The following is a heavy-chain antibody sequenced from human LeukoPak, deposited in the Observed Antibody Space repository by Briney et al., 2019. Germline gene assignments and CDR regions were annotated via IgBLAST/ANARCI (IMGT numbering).Heavy chain of an antibody. Sequence: GGSLRLSCAASGFIFSSYSMSWVRQARGKGLEWISGTSGSGASTYYADSMKGRFTISRDDSRNTLYPQMNSLRGDDTAVYYCAKDVGKWESLHFFDYWGQGTLVTVSS. V-gene: IGHV3-23*01. CDR1: GFIFSSYS. CDR2: TSGSGAST. D-gene: IGHD1-26*01. CDR3: AKDVGKWESLHFFDY. J-gene: IGHJ4*02.